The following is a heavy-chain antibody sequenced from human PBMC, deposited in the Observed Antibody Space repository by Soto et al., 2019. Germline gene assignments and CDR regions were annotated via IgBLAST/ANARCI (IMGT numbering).Heavy chain of an antibody. J-gene: IGHJ4*02. V-gene: IGHV3-72*01. Sequence: EVQLVESGGGLVQPGGSLRLFCAASGFTFSDHNMDWVRQAPGEGLEWVARIRNKANSYTTAYAASVKGRFTISRDDSQNSLYLQMNSLKTEDTAVYYCARLIPYWGQGALVTVSS. CDR3: ARLIPY. CDR1: GFTFSDHN. CDR2: IRNKANSYTT. D-gene: IGHD2-21*01.